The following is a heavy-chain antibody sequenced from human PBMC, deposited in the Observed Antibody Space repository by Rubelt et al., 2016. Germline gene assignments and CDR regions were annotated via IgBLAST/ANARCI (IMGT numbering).Heavy chain of an antibody. CDR2: IRPSNGNS. Sequence: QVQLVQSGAEVKKPGASVKVSCKASGYPFTSYGISWGRQAPGQGLEWMGWIRPSNGNSNYAQKLQGRVTITTDTCTRIAYMELRSMRSDDTAVYYCARDRGGYDFDYWGQGTLVTVSS. J-gene: IGHJ4*02. V-gene: IGHV1-18*01. D-gene: IGHD2-15*01. CDR3: ARDRGGYDFDY. CDR1: GYPFTSYG.